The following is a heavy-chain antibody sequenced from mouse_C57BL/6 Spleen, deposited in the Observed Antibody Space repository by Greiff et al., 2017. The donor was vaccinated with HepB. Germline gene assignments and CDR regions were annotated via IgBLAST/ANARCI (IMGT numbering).Heavy chain of an antibody. V-gene: IGHV1-81*01. Sequence: QVQLKQSGAELARPGASVKLSCKASGYTFTSYGISWVKQRTGQGLEWIGEIYPRSGNTYYNEKFKGKATLTADKSSSTAYMELRSLTSEDSAVYFCARANYDYDGAMDYWGQGTSVTVSS. J-gene: IGHJ4*01. CDR1: GYTFTSYG. CDR2: IYPRSGNT. D-gene: IGHD2-4*01. CDR3: ARANYDYDGAMDY.